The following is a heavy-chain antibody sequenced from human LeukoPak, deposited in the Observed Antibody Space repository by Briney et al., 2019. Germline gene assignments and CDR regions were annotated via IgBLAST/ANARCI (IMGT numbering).Heavy chain of an antibody. V-gene: IGHV4-59*08. CDR2: IYYTGNT. CDR3: ARHASYFYSSPYAD. Sequence: SETLSLTRAVSPLSVTNYYRSWIRQPPGKGLEWIGYIYYTGNTNYNPSLKSRVTLSLDTSKNQFSLRLNSVTATDTAVYYCARHASYFYSSPYADWGQGTLVTVSS. J-gene: IGHJ4*02. D-gene: IGHD3-22*01. CDR1: PLSVTNYY.